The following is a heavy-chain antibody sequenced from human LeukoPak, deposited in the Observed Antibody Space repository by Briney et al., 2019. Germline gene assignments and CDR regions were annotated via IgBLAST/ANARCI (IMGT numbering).Heavy chain of an antibody. D-gene: IGHD3-10*01. CDR3: AREHLFSGSENYVLHNWFDP. CDR2: INPDTGGT. J-gene: IGHJ5*02. CDR1: GYTFTDYY. Sequence: GASVKVSCEASGYTFTDYYMHWVRQAPGQGLEWMGRINPDTGGTNSAQRFQGRVTMTRATSIRIAYVELSRLRSDDTAVYYCAREHLFSGSENYVLHNWFDPWGQGTLVTVSS. V-gene: IGHV1-2*02.